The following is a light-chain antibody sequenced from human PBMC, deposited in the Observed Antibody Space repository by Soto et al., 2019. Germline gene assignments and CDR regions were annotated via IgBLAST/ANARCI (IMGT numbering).Light chain of an antibody. J-gene: IGLJ3*02. Sequence: SYELTQPPSVSVAPGKTARITCGRNNIGSKSVHWYQQQPGQAPVLVIYYDSDRPSGIPERFSGSNSGNTATLTISRVEAGDEADYYCQVWDSSSDHPWVFGGGTKLTVL. CDR1: NIGSKS. CDR2: YDS. CDR3: QVWDSSSDHPWV. V-gene: IGLV3-21*04.